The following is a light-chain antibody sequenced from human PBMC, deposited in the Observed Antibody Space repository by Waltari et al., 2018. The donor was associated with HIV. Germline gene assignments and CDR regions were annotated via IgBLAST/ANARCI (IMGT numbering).Light chain of an antibody. CDR1: ALSMQY. V-gene: IGLV3-25*03. CDR2: KDS. Sequence: SCELTQPPSLSVSPGQTARITCSGDALSMQYGYWYQQKPGQAPVLVIYKDSERSTGIPEGFSGSSSGRTVTLTNSGAQAEDEAAYFCQSTDRSGSYIIFGGGTKLTVL. J-gene: IGLJ2*01. CDR3: QSTDRSGSYII.